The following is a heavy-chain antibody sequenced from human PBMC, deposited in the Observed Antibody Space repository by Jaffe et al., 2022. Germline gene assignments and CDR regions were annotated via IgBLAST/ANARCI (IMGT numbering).Heavy chain of an antibody. CDR2: ISAYNGNT. CDR3: ARAATFFGSAPLYYYYMDV. D-gene: IGHD6-25*01. CDR1: GYTFTSYG. Sequence: QVQLVQSGAEVKKPGASVKVSCKASGYTFTSYGISWVRQAPGQGLEWMGWISAYNGNTNYAQKLQGRVTMTTDTSTSTAYMELRSLRSDDTAVYYCARAATFFGSAPLYYYYMDVWGKGTTVTVSS. J-gene: IGHJ6*03. V-gene: IGHV1-18*01.